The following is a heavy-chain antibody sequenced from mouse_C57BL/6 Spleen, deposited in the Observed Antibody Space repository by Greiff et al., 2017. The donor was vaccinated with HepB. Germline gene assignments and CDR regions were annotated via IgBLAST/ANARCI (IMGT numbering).Heavy chain of an antibody. V-gene: IGHV1-50*01. CDR1: GYTFTSYW. J-gene: IGHJ2*01. CDR3: ARRYYGSLDY. D-gene: IGHD1-1*01. CDR2: IDPSDSYT. Sequence: QQSCKASGYTFTSYWMQWVKQRPGQGLEWIGEIDPSDSYTNYNQKFKGKATLTVDTSSSTAYMQLSSLTSEDSAVYYCARRYYGSLDYWGQGTTLTVSS.